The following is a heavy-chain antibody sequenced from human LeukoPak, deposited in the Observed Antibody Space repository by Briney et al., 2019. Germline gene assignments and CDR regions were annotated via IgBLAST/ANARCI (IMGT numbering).Heavy chain of an antibody. Sequence: GESLRLSCAASGFTFSSYWMSWVRQAPGKGLEWVANIKQDGSEKYYVDSVKGRFTISRDNSKNTLYLQMNSLRAEDTAVYYCAKDLYDSSGYYAFDIWGQGTMVTVSS. CDR3: AKDLYDSSGYYAFDI. D-gene: IGHD3-22*01. J-gene: IGHJ3*02. V-gene: IGHV3-7*01. CDR2: IKQDGSEK. CDR1: GFTFSSYW.